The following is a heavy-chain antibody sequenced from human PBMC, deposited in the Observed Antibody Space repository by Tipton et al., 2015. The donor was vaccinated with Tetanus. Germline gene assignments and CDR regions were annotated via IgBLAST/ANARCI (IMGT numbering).Heavy chain of an antibody. CDR2: ISYSGST. V-gene: IGHV4-59*01. J-gene: IGHJ4*02. CDR1: GDSMTRYY. CDR3: ARANYDFPKKGPFDS. Sequence: TLSLTCTVSGDSMTRYYWNWIRQPPGKGLEWIGYISYSGSTNSNYSLKSRITISQDTSKNQFSLKLTSVTAADTAVYYCARANYDFPKKGPFDSWGQGTLVIVSS. D-gene: IGHD3-3*01.